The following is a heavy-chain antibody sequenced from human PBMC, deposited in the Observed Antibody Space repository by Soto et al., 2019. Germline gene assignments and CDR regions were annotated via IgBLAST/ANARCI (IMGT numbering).Heavy chain of an antibody. V-gene: IGHV3-30*18. D-gene: IGHD4-17*01. CDR1: GFTFSSYG. Sequence: GGSLRLSCAASGFTFSSYGMHWVRQAPGKGLEWVAVISYDGSNKYYADSVKGRFTISRDNSKNTLYLQMNSLRAEDTAVYYCAKQGDYGDIDSAFDIWGQGTMVTVSS. CDR3: AKQGDYGDIDSAFDI. J-gene: IGHJ3*02. CDR2: ISYDGSNK.